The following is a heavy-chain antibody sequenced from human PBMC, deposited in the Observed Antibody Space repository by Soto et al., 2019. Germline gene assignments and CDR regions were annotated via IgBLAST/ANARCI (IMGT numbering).Heavy chain of an antibody. Sequence: ESLSLTCAVYRGSFSAYYGTWIRQPPGKGLEWIGEINHSGSTNYNPSPKSRVTISVDTSKNQFSLKLSSVTDADTAVYWCASLQGRVRYRHGSIDYSGQGPMLTVSS. CDR2: INHSGST. CDR3: ASLQGRVRYRHGSIDY. CDR1: RGSFSAYY. D-gene: IGHD5-18*01. J-gene: IGHJ4*02. V-gene: IGHV4-34*01.